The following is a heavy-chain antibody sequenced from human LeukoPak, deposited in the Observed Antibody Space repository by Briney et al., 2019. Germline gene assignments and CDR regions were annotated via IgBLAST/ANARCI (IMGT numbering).Heavy chain of an antibody. J-gene: IGHJ5*02. V-gene: IGHV4-39*01. CDR1: GGSISSSNYY. CDR2: IYYSGST. Sequence: SETLSLTCTVSGGSISSSNYYWGWIRQPPGKGLEWIGSIYYSGSTYYNPSLKSRVTISVDTSKNQFSLNLSSVTAADTAVYYCARQGYQLLPNWFDPWGQGTLVTVSS. D-gene: IGHD2-2*01. CDR3: ARQGYQLLPNWFDP.